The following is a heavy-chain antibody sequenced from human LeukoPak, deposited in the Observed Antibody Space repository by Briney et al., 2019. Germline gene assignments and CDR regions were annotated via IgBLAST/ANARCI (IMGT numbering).Heavy chain of an antibody. CDR1: GYTFTAYY. CDR3: ARLDLRLYRSGTFVGS. J-gene: IGHJ1*01. Sequence: GASVKVSCKASGYTFTAYYLHWVRQAPGQGLEWMGWINPNGGGTVYAPKFQGRVSMTRDTSISTAYLELSRLTSDDTAVYYCARLDLRLYRSGTFVGSWGQGPLVTVSS. CDR2: INPNGGGT. V-gene: IGHV1-2*02. D-gene: IGHD3-10*01.